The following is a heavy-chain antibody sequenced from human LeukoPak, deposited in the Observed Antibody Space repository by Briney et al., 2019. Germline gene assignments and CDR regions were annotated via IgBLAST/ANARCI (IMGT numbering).Heavy chain of an antibody. D-gene: IGHD5-24*01. V-gene: IGHV4-59*12. CDR1: GGSISSYY. CDR2: IYDSGST. CDR3: ARDLSQLNY. Sequence: KPSETLSLTCSVSGGSISSYYWSWIRQPPGKGLEWIGYIYDSGSTNFKSPLKSRVTMSGDTSKNQFSLKVNSVAAADTAVYYCARDLSQLNYWGQGTLVSVSS. J-gene: IGHJ4*02.